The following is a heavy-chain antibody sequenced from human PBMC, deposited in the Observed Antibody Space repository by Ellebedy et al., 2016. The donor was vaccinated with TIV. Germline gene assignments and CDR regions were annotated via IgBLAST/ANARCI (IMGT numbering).Heavy chain of an antibody. D-gene: IGHD2-2*01. CDR3: ARIGYCSSTSCYLQGYYYYGMDV. CDR2: IYYTGST. V-gene: IGHV4-59*12. CDR1: GGSISSYY. J-gene: IGHJ6*02. Sequence: MPSETLSLTCTVSGGSISSYYWSWIRQPPGKGLEWIGYIYYTGSTNYNPSLKSRVTVSVDTSKNQFSLKLSSVTAADTAVYYCARIGYCSSTSCYLQGYYYYGMDVWGQGTTVTVSS.